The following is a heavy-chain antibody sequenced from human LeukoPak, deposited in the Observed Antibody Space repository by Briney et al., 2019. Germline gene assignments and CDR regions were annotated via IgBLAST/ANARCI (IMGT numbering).Heavy chain of an antibody. Sequence: ATVKVSCKASGYTFTSYALHWLRQAPGQGLEWMGWISGYNGNTNYAQKLQGRVTMTTDTSTSTAYMELRSLKSDDTAVYYCASLKNYYDSSGYLVTDAFDIWGQGTMVTVSS. V-gene: IGHV1-18*01. CDR3: ASLKNYYDSSGYLVTDAFDI. CDR1: GYTFTSYA. CDR2: ISGYNGNT. J-gene: IGHJ3*02. D-gene: IGHD3-22*01.